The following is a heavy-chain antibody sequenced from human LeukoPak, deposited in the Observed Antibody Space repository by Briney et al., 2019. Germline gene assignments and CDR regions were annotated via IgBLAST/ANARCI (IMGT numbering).Heavy chain of an antibody. Sequence: GGSLRLSCAASGFTFSSYAMSWVRQAPGKGLEWVSAISGSGGSTYYADSVKGRFTSSRDNSKNTVDLQMNNLGADDTAVYYCARGAFDWGQGTLVTVSS. J-gene: IGHJ4*02. CDR3: ARGAFD. V-gene: IGHV3-23*01. CDR2: ISGSGGST. CDR1: GFTFSSYA.